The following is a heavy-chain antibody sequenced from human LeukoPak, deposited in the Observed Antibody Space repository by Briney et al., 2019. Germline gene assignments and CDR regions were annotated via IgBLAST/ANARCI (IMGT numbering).Heavy chain of an antibody. CDR3: GREISGNCYNPLGYMDV. CDR2: IFTSGIT. J-gene: IGHJ6*03. Sequence: SETLSLTCTVSGGSINIYYWNWIRQPAGKGLEWIGRIFTSGITNYDPSLKSRVTMSVDTSKNQFSLKLSSVTAADTAVYYCGREISGNCYNPLGYMDVWGKGTTVTVSS. CDR1: GGSINIYY. D-gene: IGHD3-10*01. V-gene: IGHV4-4*07.